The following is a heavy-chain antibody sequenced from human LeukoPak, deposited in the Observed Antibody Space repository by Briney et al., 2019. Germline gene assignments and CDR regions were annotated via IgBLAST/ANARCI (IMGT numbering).Heavy chain of an antibody. Sequence: GGSLRLSCAASGFTFRSHGMHWVRQAPGKGLEWVSVIWYEGSNQYYADSVKGRFTISRDNSKNTLHLQINSLRVEDTAVYYCARDRSARRIDHWGQGTLVIVSS. J-gene: IGHJ4*02. CDR3: ARDRSARRIDH. CDR1: GFTFRSHG. CDR2: IWYEGSNQ. V-gene: IGHV3-33*01.